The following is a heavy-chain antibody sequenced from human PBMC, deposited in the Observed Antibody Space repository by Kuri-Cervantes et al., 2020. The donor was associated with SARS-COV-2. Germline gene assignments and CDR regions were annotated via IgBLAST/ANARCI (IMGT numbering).Heavy chain of an antibody. CDR2: IYSDGST. D-gene: IGHD3-22*01. V-gene: IGHV3-53*01. CDR1: GFAVSSNY. CDR3: ARDLVDSSGYSGLGY. J-gene: IGHJ4*02. Sequence: GALKISCAASGFAVSSNYMSWVRQAPGKGLEWVSIIYSDGSTYYADSVKGRFTISRDNSKNTLYLQMNSLRAEDTAVYYCARDLVDSSGYSGLGYWGQGTLVTVSS.